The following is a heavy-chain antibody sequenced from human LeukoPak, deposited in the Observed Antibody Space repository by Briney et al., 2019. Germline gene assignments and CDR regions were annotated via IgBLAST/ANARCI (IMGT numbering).Heavy chain of an antibody. CDR2: MNPNSGNT. V-gene: IGHV1-8*01. CDR3: AREGRGVPGAIAAVKGFDY. CDR1: GYTFTSYD. J-gene: IGHJ4*02. D-gene: IGHD6-13*01. Sequence: ASVEVSCKASGYTFTSYDINWVRQVTGQGLEWMGWMNPNSGNTGYAQKFQGRVTMTRDMSTSTVYMELSSLRSEDTAIYYCAREGRGVPGAIAAVKGFDYWGQGTLVTVSS.